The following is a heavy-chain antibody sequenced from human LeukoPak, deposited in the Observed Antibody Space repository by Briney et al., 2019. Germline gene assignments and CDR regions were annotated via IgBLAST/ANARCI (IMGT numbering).Heavy chain of an antibody. Sequence: GGSLRLSCAASGFTFSTSPMTWVRQAPGKGLEWVSAISNSGGSTYYADSVKGRFTISRDNSKNTLYLQMNSLRAEDAAVYYCAKESRVAGRTEAFDIWGQGTMVTVSP. CDR3: AKESRVAGRTEAFDI. CDR1: GFTFSTSP. J-gene: IGHJ3*02. V-gene: IGHV3-23*01. CDR2: ISNSGGST. D-gene: IGHD6-19*01.